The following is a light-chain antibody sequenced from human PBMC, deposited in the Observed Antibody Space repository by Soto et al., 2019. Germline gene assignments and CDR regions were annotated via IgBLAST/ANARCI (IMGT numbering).Light chain of an antibody. J-gene: IGLJ3*02. CDR3: CSYAGSSTWV. V-gene: IGLV2-23*01. Sequence: QSALTQPASVSGSPGQSITISCTGTSSDVGSYNLVSWYQQHPGTAPKLMIYEDNKRASGVSNRFSGSTSGITASLTISVLQAEDEADYYCCSYAGSSTWVFGGGTSSPS. CDR2: EDN. CDR1: SSDVGSYNL.